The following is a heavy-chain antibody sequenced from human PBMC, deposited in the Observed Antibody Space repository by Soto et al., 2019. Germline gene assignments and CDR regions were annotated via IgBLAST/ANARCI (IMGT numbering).Heavy chain of an antibody. Sequence: QVQLVQSGAEVKKPGSSVKVSCKASGGTFGSYTISWVRQAPGQGLEWMGRIIPILGIANYAQKFQGRVAITADKSTSTAYMELSSLRSEDTAVYYCATMVRETTIAEGYGMNVWGQGTTVTVSS. J-gene: IGHJ6*02. D-gene: IGHD3-10*01. CDR1: GGTFGSYT. CDR3: ATMVRETTIAEGYGMNV. V-gene: IGHV1-69*02. CDR2: IIPILGIA.